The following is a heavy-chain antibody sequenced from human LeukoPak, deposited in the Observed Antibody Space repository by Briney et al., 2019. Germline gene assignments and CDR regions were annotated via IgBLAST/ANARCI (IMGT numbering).Heavy chain of an antibody. Sequence: GGSLRLSCAASRFTFSSCAMNWVRQAPGKGLEWVSGISGSGGITHYADSVRGRFTISRDNSKNTLYLQMNSLRAEDTAVYYCSKDPTDFDSSGQTYFDYWGQGSLVTVSS. D-gene: IGHD3-22*01. CDR2: ISGSGGIT. CDR3: SKDPTDFDSSGQTYFDY. V-gene: IGHV3-23*01. J-gene: IGHJ4*02. CDR1: RFTFSSCA.